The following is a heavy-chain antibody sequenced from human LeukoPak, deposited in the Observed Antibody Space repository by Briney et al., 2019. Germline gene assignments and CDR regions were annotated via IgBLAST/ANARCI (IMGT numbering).Heavy chain of an antibody. J-gene: IGHJ4*02. V-gene: IGHV3-23*01. CDR1: GFTFSDFP. D-gene: IGHD1-1*01. CDR2: IFPSSGEI. Sequence: GGSLTLSCAASGFTFSDFPMIWVRQAPGKGLEWVSSIFPSSGEIHYADSVKGRFTISRDNSRSTLSLQMDSLRAEDTATYYCATYRQIEVPFEFWGQGTLVTVSS. CDR3: ATYRQIEVPFEF.